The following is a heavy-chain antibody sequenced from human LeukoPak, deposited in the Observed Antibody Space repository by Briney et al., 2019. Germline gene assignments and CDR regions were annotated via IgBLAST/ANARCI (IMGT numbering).Heavy chain of an antibody. CDR1: GGPISSSSYY. CDR3: ARVRLYCSSTSCPHAFDI. V-gene: IGHV4-39*07. D-gene: IGHD2-2*01. CDR2: IYYSGST. Sequence: PSETLSLTCTVSGGPISSSSYYWGWIRQPPGKGLEWIGSIYYSGSTYYNPSLKSRVTISVDTSKNQFSLKLSSVTAADTAVYYCARVRLYCSSTSCPHAFDIWGQGTMVTVSS. J-gene: IGHJ3*02.